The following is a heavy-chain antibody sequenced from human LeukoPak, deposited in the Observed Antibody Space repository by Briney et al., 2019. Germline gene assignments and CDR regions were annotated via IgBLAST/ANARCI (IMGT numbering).Heavy chain of an antibody. CDR2: IYYSGST. V-gene: IGHV4-31*03. CDR1: GGSISSGGYY. D-gene: IGHD5-18*01. J-gene: IGHJ4*02. Sequence: SETLSLTCTVSGGSISSGGYYWSWIRQHPGKGLEWIEYIYYSGSTNYNPSLKSRVTISVDKSKNQFSLKLSSVTAADTAVYYCARDLKVDTALVPLYYFDYWGQGTLVTVSS. CDR3: ARDLKVDTALVPLYYFDY.